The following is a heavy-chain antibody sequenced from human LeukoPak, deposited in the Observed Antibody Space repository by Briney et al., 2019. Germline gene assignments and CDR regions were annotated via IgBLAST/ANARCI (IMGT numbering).Heavy chain of an antibody. Sequence: GASVKVSCKASGGTLSRYGISWVQQAPGQGLEWMGRIIPIVGIAKYAQKFQGRVTITADAGKFTSTAYMELSSLRSEDTAVYYCATGPDMVGDYWGQGTLVTVSS. J-gene: IGHJ4*02. D-gene: IGHD3-10*01. CDR3: ATGPDMVGDY. CDR2: IIPIVGIA. V-gene: IGHV1-69*04. CDR1: GGTLSRYG.